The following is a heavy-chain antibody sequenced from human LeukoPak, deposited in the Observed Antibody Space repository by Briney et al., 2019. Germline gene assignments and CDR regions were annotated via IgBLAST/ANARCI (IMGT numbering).Heavy chain of an antibody. Sequence: ASVKVSCKASGYTFTSYGISWVRQAPGQGLEWMGWITAYNGNTNYAQKLQGRVTMTTDTSTSTAYMELRSLRSDDTAVYYCARVAPYGSSSGWFDPWGQGTLVTVSS. CDR3: ARVAPYGSSSGWFDP. CDR2: ITAYNGNT. V-gene: IGHV1-18*01. J-gene: IGHJ5*02. CDR1: GYTFTSYG. D-gene: IGHD6-6*01.